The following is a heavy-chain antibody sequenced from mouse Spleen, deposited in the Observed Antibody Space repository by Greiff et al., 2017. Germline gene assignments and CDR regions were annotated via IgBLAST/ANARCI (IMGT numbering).Heavy chain of an antibody. CDR3: ASCGNYYGSDRAWFAY. J-gene: IGHJ3*01. D-gene: IGHD1-1*01. CDR2: IDPSDSYT. V-gene: IGHV1-69*01. Sequence: VQLQQPGAELVMPGASVKLSCKASGYTFTSYWMHWVKQRPGQGLEWIGEIDPSDSYTNYNQKFKGKATLTVDKPSSTAYMQLSSLTSEDSAVYYCASCGNYYGSDRAWFAYWGQGTLVTVSA. CDR1: GYTFTSYW.